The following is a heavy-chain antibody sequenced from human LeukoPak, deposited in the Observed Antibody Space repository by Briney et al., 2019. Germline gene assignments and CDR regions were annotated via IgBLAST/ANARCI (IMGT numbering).Heavy chain of an antibody. J-gene: IGHJ4*02. CDR3: ARVMTTESRIDY. CDR2: IYSGGGT. D-gene: IGHD4-17*01. CDR1: GFTVSSNY. V-gene: IGHV3-53*01. Sequence: GSLRLSCAASGFTVSSNYMSWVRQAPGKGLEWVSVIYSGGGTYYADSVKGRFTISRDNSKNTLYLQMNSLRAEDTAVYYCARVMTTESRIDYWGQGTLVTVSS.